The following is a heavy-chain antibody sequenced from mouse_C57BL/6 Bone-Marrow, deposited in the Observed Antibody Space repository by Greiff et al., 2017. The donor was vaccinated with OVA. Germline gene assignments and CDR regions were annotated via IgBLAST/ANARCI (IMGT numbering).Heavy chain of an antibody. V-gene: IGHV1-15*01. CDR3: TRGYSNYYAMDY. CDR2: LDPETGGT. CDR1: GYTFTDYE. Sequence: VQLQQSGAELVRPGASVTLSCKASGYTFTDYEMHWVKQTPVHGLEWIGALDPETGGTAYNQKIKGKAILTADKSSSTAYMELLSLTSEDSAVYYCTRGYSNYYAMDYWGQGTSVTVSS. J-gene: IGHJ4*01. D-gene: IGHD2-5*01.